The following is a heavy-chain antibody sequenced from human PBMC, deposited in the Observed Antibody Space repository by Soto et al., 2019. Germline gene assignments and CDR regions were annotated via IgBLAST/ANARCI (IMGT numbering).Heavy chain of an antibody. CDR3: ARSYYDSSASYASYGMDV. V-gene: IGHV3-48*01. Sequence: PGGSLRLSCGASGFTFSSYSMNWVSLAPGKGLEWISQISASSRTLFYADSVKGRFTISRDNAKNSLYLQMNSLRAEDTAVYYCARSYYDSSASYASYGMDVWGQGTTVTVSS. CDR1: GFTFSSYS. CDR2: ISASSRTL. D-gene: IGHD3-22*01. J-gene: IGHJ6*02.